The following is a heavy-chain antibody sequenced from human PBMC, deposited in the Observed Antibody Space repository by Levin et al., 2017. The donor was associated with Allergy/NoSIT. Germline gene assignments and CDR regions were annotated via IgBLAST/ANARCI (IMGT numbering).Heavy chain of an antibody. CDR3: ATVPRRDIVATITVLWRYFDY. Sequence: ASVKVSCKVSGYTLTELSMHWVRQAPGKGLEWMGGFDPEDGETIYAQKFQGRVTMTEDTSTDTAYMELSSLRSEDTAVYYCATVPRRDIVATITVLWRYFDYWGQGTLVTVSS. D-gene: IGHD5-12*01. J-gene: IGHJ4*02. V-gene: IGHV1-24*01. CDR2: FDPEDGET. CDR1: GYTLTELS.